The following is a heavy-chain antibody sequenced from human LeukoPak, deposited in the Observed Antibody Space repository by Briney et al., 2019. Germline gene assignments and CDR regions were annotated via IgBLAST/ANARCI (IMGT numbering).Heavy chain of an antibody. CDR1: GFTVSSNY. CDR3: ASGSGSYRTPFYYMDV. CDR2: IYSGGST. Sequence: GGSLRLSCAASGFTVSSNYMSWVRQAPGKGLEWVSVIYSGGSTYYADSVKGRFTISRDNSKNTLYHQMNSLRAEDTAVYYCASGSGSYRTPFYYMDVWARESTVSVSS. J-gene: IGHJ6*03. V-gene: IGHV3-53*01. D-gene: IGHD3-10*01.